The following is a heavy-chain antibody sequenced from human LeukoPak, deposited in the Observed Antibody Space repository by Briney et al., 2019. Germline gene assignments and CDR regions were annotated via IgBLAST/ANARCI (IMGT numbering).Heavy chain of an antibody. J-gene: IGHJ5*02. CDR1: GFTFDDYA. V-gene: IGHV3-9*01. CDR2: ISWNSGSI. D-gene: IGHD1-1*01. Sequence: GRSLRLSCAASGFTFDDYAMHWVRQAPGKGLEWVSGISWNSGSIGYADSVKGRFTISRDNAKNSLYLQMNSLRAEDTALYYCAKAGHPPTINRSWFDPWGQGTLVTVSS. CDR3: AKAGHPPTINRSWFDP.